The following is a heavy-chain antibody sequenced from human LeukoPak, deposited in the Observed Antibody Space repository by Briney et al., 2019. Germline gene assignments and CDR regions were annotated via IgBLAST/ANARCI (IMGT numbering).Heavy chain of an antibody. V-gene: IGHV5-51*01. CDR3: ARLQEDIVVVPAAIPYTWFDP. J-gene: IGHJ5*02. Sequence: KPGESLKISCKGSGYIFAAYWIGWVRQMPGKGLEWMGSIYPGDSDTRYSPSFQGQVTISVDRSINTAYLQWNSLKASDTAIYYCARLQEDIVVVPAAIPYTWFDPWGRGSLVTVSS. D-gene: IGHD2-2*01. CDR1: GYIFAAYW. CDR2: IYPGDSDT.